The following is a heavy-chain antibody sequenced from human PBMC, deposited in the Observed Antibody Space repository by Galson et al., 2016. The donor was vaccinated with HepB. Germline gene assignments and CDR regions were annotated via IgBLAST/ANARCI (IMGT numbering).Heavy chain of an antibody. CDR1: GFGVGSTY. Sequence: LRLSCAVSGFGVGSTYMNWVRQAPGEGLEWASVIYSNGRTYYADSVRGRFTVSRDRSKNILYLQMNSLRVEDTAVYYCARGPVVTYYSGPTWFDPWGQGILVTVSS. D-gene: IGHD3-22*01. CDR2: IYSNGRT. J-gene: IGHJ5*02. CDR3: ARGPVVTYYSGPTWFDP. V-gene: IGHV3-53*01.